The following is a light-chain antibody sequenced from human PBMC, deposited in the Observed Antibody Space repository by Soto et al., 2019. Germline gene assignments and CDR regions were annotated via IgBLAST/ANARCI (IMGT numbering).Light chain of an antibody. J-gene: IGLJ2*01. CDR1: SGHSNYA. CDR3: QTWGTGIVV. Sequence: QLVLTQSPSASASLGASVKLTCTLSSGHSNYAIAWHQQQPEKGPRYLMKVNSDGSHNKGDGIPDRFSGSSSGAERYLTISSLQSEDEADYYCQTWGTGIVVFAGGTKVTVL. CDR2: VNSDGSH. V-gene: IGLV4-69*01.